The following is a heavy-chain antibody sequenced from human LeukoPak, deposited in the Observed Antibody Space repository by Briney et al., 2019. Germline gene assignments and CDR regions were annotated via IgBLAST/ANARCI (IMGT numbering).Heavy chain of an antibody. Sequence: ASVKVSCKASGYTFTGYYMHWVRQAPGQGLEWMGIINPSGGSTSYAQKFQGRVTMTRDTSTSTVYMELSSLRSEDTAMYYCARDKGGGSYYYYYYYGMDVWGQGTTVTVSS. CDR3: ARDKGGGSYYYYYYYGMDV. CDR2: INPSGGST. J-gene: IGHJ6*02. CDR1: GYTFTGYY. D-gene: IGHD1-26*01. V-gene: IGHV1-46*01.